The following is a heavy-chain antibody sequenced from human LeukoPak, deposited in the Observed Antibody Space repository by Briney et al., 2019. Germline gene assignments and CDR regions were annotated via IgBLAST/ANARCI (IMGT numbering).Heavy chain of an antibody. CDR1: GFSFSAYA. V-gene: IGHV3-23*01. CDR2: ISGSGGST. Sequence: GGSLRLSCVASGFSFSAYAITWVRQAPGKGMEWVSAISGSGGSTYYADSVKGRFTISRDNSKNTLYLQMNSLRAEDTAVYYCAKDVGDRGAFDYWGQGTLVTVSS. J-gene: IGHJ4*02. CDR3: AKDVGDRGAFDY. D-gene: IGHD1-26*01.